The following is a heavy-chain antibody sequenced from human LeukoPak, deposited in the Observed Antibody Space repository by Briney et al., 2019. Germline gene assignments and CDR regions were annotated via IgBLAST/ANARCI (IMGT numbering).Heavy chain of an antibody. V-gene: IGHV4-4*02. Sequence: SGTLSLTCALSGDSISNIHWWSWVRQPPGKGLEWIGDIHHSGSTYYNPSLKSRVTMSIDTSKNQFSLKLSSVTAADTAVYYCARDSQGYCSGGSCYPGPLSDYWGQGTLVTVSS. D-gene: IGHD2-15*01. CDR3: ARDSQGYCSGGSCYPGPLSDY. J-gene: IGHJ4*02. CDR2: IHHSGST. CDR1: GDSISNIHW.